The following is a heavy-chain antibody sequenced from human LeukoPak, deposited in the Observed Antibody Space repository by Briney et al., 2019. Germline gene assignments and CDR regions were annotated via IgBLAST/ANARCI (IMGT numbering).Heavy chain of an antibody. Sequence: GGSLRLSCSASGFNFNNYAMNWVRQAPGEGLEYVSAISSNGGSTYYADSVKGRCTISRDNSKNTLYLQMSSLRAEDTAVYYCGLAAYYYDSSGSDDAFDIWGQGTMVIVSS. CDR2: ISSNGGST. CDR3: GLAAYYYDSSGSDDAFDI. CDR1: GFNFNNYA. J-gene: IGHJ3*02. V-gene: IGHV3-64D*08. D-gene: IGHD3-22*01.